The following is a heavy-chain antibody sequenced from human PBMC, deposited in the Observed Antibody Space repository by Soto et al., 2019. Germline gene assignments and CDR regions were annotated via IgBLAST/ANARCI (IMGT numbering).Heavy chain of an antibody. CDR2: IIPISGTA. Sequence: QVQLVHSGAEVKKPGSSVKVSCKASGGTFSSYAISWVRQAPGHGLEWMGGIIPISGTANYAQKFQGRVTITADESTSTAYMELSSLRSEDTAVYYCARSQGSSTSLEIYYYYYYGMDVWGQGTRVTVSS. D-gene: IGHD2-2*01. CDR1: GGTFSSYA. V-gene: IGHV1-69*01. CDR3: ARSQGSSTSLEIYYYYYYGMDV. J-gene: IGHJ6*02.